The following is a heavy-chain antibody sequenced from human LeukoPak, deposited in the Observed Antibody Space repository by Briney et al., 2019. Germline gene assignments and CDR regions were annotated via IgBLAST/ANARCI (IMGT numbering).Heavy chain of an antibody. CDR2: ISYDGSNK. Sequence: PGRSLRLSCAASGFTFSSYAMHGVRQAPGKGLEGVAVISYDGSNKYYADSVKGRFTISRDNSKNTLYLQMNSLRAEDTAVYYCARDLAYYYYYMDVWGKGTTVTVSS. CDR3: ARDLAYYYYYMDV. V-gene: IGHV3-30*01. J-gene: IGHJ6*03. CDR1: GFTFSSYA.